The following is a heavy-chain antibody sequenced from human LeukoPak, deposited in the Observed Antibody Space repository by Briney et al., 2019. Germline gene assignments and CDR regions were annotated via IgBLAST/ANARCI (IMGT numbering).Heavy chain of an antibody. D-gene: IGHD3-10*01. Sequence: NPSETLSLTCTVSSGSIGSYYWSWIRQPPGKGLEWIGYIYYTGSTDYNPSLKSRVTISVDTSKNQFSLKLSSVTAADTAVYYCARLPRRLWFGELLRRPGGAFDIWGQGTMVTVSS. CDR3: ARLPRRLWFGELLRRPGGAFDI. CDR1: SGSIGSYY. V-gene: IGHV4-59*12. CDR2: IYYTGST. J-gene: IGHJ3*02.